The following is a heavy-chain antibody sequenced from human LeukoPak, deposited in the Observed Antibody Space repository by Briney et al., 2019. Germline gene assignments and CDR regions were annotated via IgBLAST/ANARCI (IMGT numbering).Heavy chain of an antibody. J-gene: IGHJ6*02. V-gene: IGHV3-33*01. CDR3: AREGYYYGMDV. Sequence: PGGSLRLSCAASGFXFSSYGMHWVRQAPGKGLEWVAVIWYDGSSKYYADSVKGRFTISRDNSKNTLYLQMNSLRAEDTAVYYCAREGYYYGMDVWGQGTTVTVSS. CDR1: GFXFSSYG. CDR2: IWYDGSSK.